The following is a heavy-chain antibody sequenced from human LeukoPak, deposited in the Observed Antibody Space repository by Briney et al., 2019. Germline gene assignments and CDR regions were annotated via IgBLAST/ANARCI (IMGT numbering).Heavy chain of an antibody. CDR2: IYSGGST. Sequence: GGSLRLSCAASGFTVSSNYMSWVRQAPGKGLGWASVIYSGGSTYYADSVKGRFTISRDNSKNTLYLQMNSPRGEDTAVYYCARDDGDGYNSLDYWGQGTLVIVSS. J-gene: IGHJ4*02. CDR3: ARDDGDGYNSLDY. CDR1: GFTVSSNY. V-gene: IGHV3-66*01. D-gene: IGHD5-24*01.